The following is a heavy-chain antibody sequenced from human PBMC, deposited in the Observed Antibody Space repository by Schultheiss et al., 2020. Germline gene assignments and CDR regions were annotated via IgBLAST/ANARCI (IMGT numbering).Heavy chain of an antibody. V-gene: IGHV3-30*04. Sequence: GGSLRLSCAASGFTFSSYAMHWVRQAPGKGLEWVAVISYDGSNKYYADSVKGRFTISRDNSKNTLYLQMNSLRAEDTAVYYCAKDVEYSSSYPLYNWFDPWGQGTLGTVSS. CDR1: GFTFSSYA. CDR2: ISYDGSNK. D-gene: IGHD6-13*01. CDR3: AKDVEYSSSYPLYNWFDP. J-gene: IGHJ5*02.